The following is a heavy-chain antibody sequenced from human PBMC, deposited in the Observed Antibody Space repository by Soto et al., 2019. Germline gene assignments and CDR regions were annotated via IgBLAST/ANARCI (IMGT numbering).Heavy chain of an antibody. CDR2: IKSKTDGGTT. CDR1: GFTFSNAW. J-gene: IGHJ6*02. V-gene: IGHV3-15*07. CDR3: TPDYDFWSGYYYGMDV. Sequence: GGSLRLSCAASGFTFSNAWMNWVRQAPGKGLEWVGRIKSKTDGGTTDYAAPVKGRFTISRDDSKNTLYLQMNSLKTEDTAVYYCTPDYDFWSGYYYGMDVWGQGTTVTVSS. D-gene: IGHD3-3*01.